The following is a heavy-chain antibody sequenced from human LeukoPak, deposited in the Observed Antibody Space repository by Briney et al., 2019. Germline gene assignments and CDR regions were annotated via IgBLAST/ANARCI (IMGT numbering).Heavy chain of an antibody. Sequence: RGSLRLSCAASGFTFSSYAMPWVRQAPGKGLEWVAVISYDGSNKYYADSVKGRFTISRDNSKNTLYLQMNSLRAEDTAVYYCARGLVGAAGGYYFDYWGQGTLVTVSS. V-gene: IGHV3-30-3*01. J-gene: IGHJ4*02. CDR3: ARGLVGAAGGYYFDY. D-gene: IGHD1-26*01. CDR2: ISYDGSNK. CDR1: GFTFSSYA.